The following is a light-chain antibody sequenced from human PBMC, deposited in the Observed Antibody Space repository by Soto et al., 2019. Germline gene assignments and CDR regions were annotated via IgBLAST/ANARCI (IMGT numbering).Light chain of an antibody. J-gene: IGLJ1*01. CDR2: EVS. V-gene: IGLV2-14*01. CDR3: SSYTTMSNPYF. Sequence: QSVLTQPASVSGSPGQSITISCTGTSSDVGGYNYVSWYQQHPGKAPKLMIYEVSNRPSGVSNRFSGSKSGNTASLTISGLQAEDEADYYCSSYTTMSNPYFFGTGNKVTVL. CDR1: SSDVGGYNY.